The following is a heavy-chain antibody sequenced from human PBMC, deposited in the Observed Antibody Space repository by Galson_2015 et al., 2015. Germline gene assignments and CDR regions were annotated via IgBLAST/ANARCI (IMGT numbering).Heavy chain of an antibody. CDR2: INTNTGNP. D-gene: IGHD2/OR15-2a*01. CDR1: GYTFTSYA. Sequence: SVKVSCKASGYTFTSYAINWVRQAPGQGLEWMGWINTNTGNPTYAQGFTGRFVFSLDTSVNTAFLQISSLKAEDTAVYYCARDKTIGEKPCWGQGTLVTVSS. J-gene: IGHJ4*02. V-gene: IGHV7-4-1*02. CDR3: ARDKTIGEKPC.